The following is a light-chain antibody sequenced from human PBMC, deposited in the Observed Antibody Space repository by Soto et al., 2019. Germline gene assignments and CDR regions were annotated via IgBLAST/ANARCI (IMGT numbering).Light chain of an antibody. Sequence: SYELTQPPSVSVSPGQTASITCSGNKLGDKYACWYQQKPSQSPLLVIYQDTKRPSGIPERFSGSNSGNTATLTISGTQAMDEADYYCQAWDSSTNWVFGGGTKLTVL. V-gene: IGLV3-1*01. CDR2: QDT. J-gene: IGLJ3*02. CDR1: KLGDKY. CDR3: QAWDSSTNWV.